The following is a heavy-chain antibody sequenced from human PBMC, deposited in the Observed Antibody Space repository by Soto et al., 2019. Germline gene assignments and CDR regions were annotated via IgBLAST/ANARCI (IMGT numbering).Heavy chain of an antibody. V-gene: IGHV4-39*01. J-gene: IGHJ5*02. CDR2: IYYSGST. D-gene: IGHD4-17*01. CDR1: GGSISSSSYF. CDR3: ARQPFGGYGDYGP. Sequence: QLQLQESGPGLVKPSETLSLTCTVSGGSISSSSYFWGWIRQPPGKGLEWIGGIYYSGSTYYKPSLKSRVSISVDTSKNQYALKLSSVTAADTAVYYCARQPFGGYGDYGPWCQGTLGTVSS.